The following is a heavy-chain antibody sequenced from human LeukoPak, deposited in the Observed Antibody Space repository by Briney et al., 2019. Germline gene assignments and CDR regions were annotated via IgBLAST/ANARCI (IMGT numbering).Heavy chain of an antibody. CDR2: MSYDGSTK. CDR1: GFIFSTYG. V-gene: IGHV3-30*03. J-gene: IGHJ4*02. D-gene: IGHD4-17*01. CDR3: ARVLLGDYFDY. Sequence: PGGSLRLSCAASGFIFSTYGMHWVRQAPGKGLEWVAVMSYDGSTKYYADSVKGRFTISRDNSKNMLYLQMNSLRAEDTAVYYCARVLLGDYFDYWGQGTLVTVSS.